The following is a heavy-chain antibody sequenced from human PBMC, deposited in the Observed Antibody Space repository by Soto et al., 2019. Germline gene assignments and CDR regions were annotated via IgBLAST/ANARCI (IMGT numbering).Heavy chain of an antibody. CDR3: ARKQAGYFSGIDY. CDR2: INHSGST. V-gene: IGHV4-34*01. Sequence: SETLSLTCAVYGGSFSGYYWSWIRQPPGKGLEWIGEINHSGSTNYNPSLKSRITLSVDTSKTQFSLNLSSVTVADTAVYFCARKQAGYFSGIDYWGQGTLVTVSS. J-gene: IGHJ4*02. D-gene: IGHD2-15*01. CDR1: GGSFSGYY.